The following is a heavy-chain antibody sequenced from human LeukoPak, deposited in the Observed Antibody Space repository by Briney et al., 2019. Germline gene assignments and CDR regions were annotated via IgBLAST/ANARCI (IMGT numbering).Heavy chain of an antibody. CDR3: VTYYYGSSAPKRNY. V-gene: IGHV4-34*01. D-gene: IGHD3-22*01. J-gene: IGHJ4*02. CDR2: MSHSGST. Sequence: SETLSLTCAVYGGSFSDYFWSWIRQPPGKGLEWIGEMSHSGSTTYNPSLRSRVTISGDTSKKQFSLKLSSVTAADTAVYYCVTYYYGSSAPKRNYWGQGILVTVSS. CDR1: GGSFSDYF.